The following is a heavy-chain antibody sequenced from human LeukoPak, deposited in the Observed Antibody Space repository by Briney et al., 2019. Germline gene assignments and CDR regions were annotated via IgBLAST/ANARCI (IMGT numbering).Heavy chain of an antibody. V-gene: IGHV1-69*04. CDR1: GGTFSSYA. CDR2: IIPILGIA. Sequence: ASVKVSCKASGGTFSSYAISWVRQAPGQGLEWMGRIIPILGIANYAQKLQGRVTMTTDTSTSTAYMELRSLGSDDTAVYYCASFAPGIAAAGTWNFQHWGQGTLVTVSS. CDR3: ASFAPGIAAAGTWNFQH. D-gene: IGHD6-13*01. J-gene: IGHJ1*01.